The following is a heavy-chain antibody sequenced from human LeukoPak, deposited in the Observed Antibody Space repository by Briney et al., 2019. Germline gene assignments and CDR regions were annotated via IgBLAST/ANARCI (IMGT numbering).Heavy chain of an antibody. CDR2: LRGDGET. Sequence: GGSLRLSCVATGFIFRDYAMSWVRQGPAGGLEWVSSLRGDGETFYTDSVKGRFTLSRDHSRNTVYLQLNNLRVEDTAVYYCAKASWVSSADAVLWGQGTLVTVS. D-gene: IGHD3-16*01. CDR3: AKASWVSSADAVL. J-gene: IGHJ4*02. CDR1: GFIFRDYA. V-gene: IGHV3-23*01.